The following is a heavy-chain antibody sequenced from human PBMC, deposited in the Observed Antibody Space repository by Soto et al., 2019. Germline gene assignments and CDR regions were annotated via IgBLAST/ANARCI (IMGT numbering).Heavy chain of an antibody. CDR1: GYSFTIYW. D-gene: IGHD3-22*01. V-gene: IGHV5-51*01. CDR2: IYPGDSDT. J-gene: IGHJ3*02. Sequence: GESLKISCKGSGYSFTIYWIGWVRQMPGKGLEWMGIIYPGDSDTRYSPSFQGQVTISADKSISTAYLQWSSLKASDTAMYYCARQLRNYYDSSGYPDAFDIWGQGTMVTVSS. CDR3: ARQLRNYYDSSGYPDAFDI.